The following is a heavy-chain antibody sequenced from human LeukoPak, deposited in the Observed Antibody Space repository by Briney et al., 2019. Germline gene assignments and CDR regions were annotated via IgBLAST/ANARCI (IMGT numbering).Heavy chain of an antibody. J-gene: IGHJ6*03. D-gene: IGHD2-15*01. CDR3: AANDGEYCSGGSCYDYYYYMDV. CDR1: GGSISSYY. V-gene: IGHV4-59*01. Sequence: SETLSLTCTVSGGSISSYYWSWIRQPPGKGLEWIGYIYYRGSTNYNPSLKSRVTISVDTSKNQFSLKLSSVTAADTAVYYCAANDGEYCSGGSCYDYYYYMDVWGKGTTVTVSS. CDR2: IYYRGST.